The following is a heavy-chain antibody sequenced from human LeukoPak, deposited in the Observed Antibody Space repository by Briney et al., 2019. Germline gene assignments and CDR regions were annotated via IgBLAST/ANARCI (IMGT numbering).Heavy chain of an antibody. CDR3: ARDKEGDGYNSD. CDR2: ISSSSSYI. V-gene: IGHV3-21*01. J-gene: IGHJ4*02. Sequence: PGGSLRLSCAASGFTFSSYSMNWVRQAPGKGLEWVSSISSSSSYIYYADSVKGRFTISRDNAKNSLYLQMNSLRAEDTAVYYCARDKEGDGYNSDWGQGTLVTVSS. D-gene: IGHD5-24*01. CDR1: GFTFSSYS.